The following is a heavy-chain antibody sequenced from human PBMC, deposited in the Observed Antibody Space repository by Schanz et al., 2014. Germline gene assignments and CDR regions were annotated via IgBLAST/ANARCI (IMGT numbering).Heavy chain of an antibody. J-gene: IGHJ4*02. CDR3: ARDHTTESYYSAGPPIDY. CDR1: GFNFSDYA. V-gene: IGHV3-23*04. Sequence: VQLVESGGGLVPPGGSLRLSCAASGFNFSDYAMGWVRQARGKGLEWVSAMNESHSTIYYADSVRGRFTISRDNSRNTLYLQMNSLRPGDTAVYYCARDHTTESYYSAGPPIDYWGQGTLLTVSS. CDR2: MNESHSTI. D-gene: IGHD1-26*01.